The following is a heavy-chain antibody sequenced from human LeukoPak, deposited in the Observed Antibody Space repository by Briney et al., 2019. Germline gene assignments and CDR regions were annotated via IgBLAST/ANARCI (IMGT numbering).Heavy chain of an antibody. Sequence: GGSLILSCAVSGFTVSSNYMSWVRQAPGKGLEWVSVIYSGGNTYFADSVKGRFTISRDISKDTLYLQMNSLRAEDTAVYYCARGGGAFCGGDCHRNFDYWGQGTLVTVSS. D-gene: IGHD2-21*02. J-gene: IGHJ4*02. CDR3: ARGGGAFCGGDCHRNFDY. V-gene: IGHV3-53*01. CDR1: GFTVSSNY. CDR2: IYSGGNT.